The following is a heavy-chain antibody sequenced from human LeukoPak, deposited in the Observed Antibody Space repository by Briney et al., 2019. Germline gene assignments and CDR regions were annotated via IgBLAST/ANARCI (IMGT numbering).Heavy chain of an antibody. V-gene: IGHV4-30-4*01. CDR1: GGSISSGDYY. CDR2: IYYSGST. CDR3: ARGGVLRYFLFDP. D-gene: IGHD3-9*01. J-gene: IGHJ5*02. Sequence: PSETLSLTCTVSGGSISSGDYYWRWIRQPPGKGLERIGYIYYSGSTYYNPSLKSRVTISVDTSKNQFSLKLSSVTAADTAVYYCARGGVLRYFLFDPWGQGTLVTVSS.